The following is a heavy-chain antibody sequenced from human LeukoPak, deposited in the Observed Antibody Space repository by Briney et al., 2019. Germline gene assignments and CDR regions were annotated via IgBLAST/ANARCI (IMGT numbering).Heavy chain of an antibody. CDR3: ATTNDGGGYQWGDFFDF. D-gene: IGHD3-22*01. V-gene: IGHV1-69*04. Sequence: SVTVSCKASGGTSNSHAISWVRQAPGQGLEWMGRIIPNLGTTNRAQNFQDRVTLTADKSTNTAYMEPTSLTSDDTAVYYCATTNDGGGYQWGDFFDFWGQGTLVTVSS. CDR1: GGTSNSHA. CDR2: IIPNLGTT. J-gene: IGHJ4*02.